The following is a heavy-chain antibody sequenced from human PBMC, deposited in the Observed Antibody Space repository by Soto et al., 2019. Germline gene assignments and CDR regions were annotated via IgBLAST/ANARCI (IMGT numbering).Heavy chain of an antibody. CDR1: GLTFTTSA. V-gene: IGHV1-58*01. CDR3: AREGPSSGSYDILTGYYLNWFDP. CDR2: IVVGNGNT. D-gene: IGHD3-9*01. Sequence: SVKVSCKPSGLTFTTSAVQWMRQARGQRLEWIGWIVVGNGNTNFAEKFQERVTLTTDTSTSTAYMELRSLRSDDTAVYYCAREGPSSGSYDILTGYYLNWFDPWGQGTLVTVSS. J-gene: IGHJ5*02.